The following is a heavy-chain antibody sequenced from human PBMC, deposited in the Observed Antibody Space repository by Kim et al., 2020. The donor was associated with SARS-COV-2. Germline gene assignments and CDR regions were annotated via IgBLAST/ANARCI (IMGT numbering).Heavy chain of an antibody. CDR3: ARVFPGVDRDLVVVVAATRGDWFEP. V-gene: IGHV1-18*01. Sequence: ASVKVSCKASGYTFTSYGISWVRQAPGQGLEWMGWISAYNGNTIYAQKLQGRVTMTTDTSTNTAYMELRSLRSDDTAVYYCARVFPGVDRDLVVVVAATRGDWFEPCGQGTLVTASS. J-gene: IGHJ5*02. CDR2: ISAYNGNT. CDR1: GYTFTSYG. D-gene: IGHD2-15*01.